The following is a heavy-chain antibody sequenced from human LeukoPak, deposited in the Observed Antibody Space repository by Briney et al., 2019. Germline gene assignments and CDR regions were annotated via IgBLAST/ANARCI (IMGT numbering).Heavy chain of an antibody. J-gene: IGHJ3*02. D-gene: IGHD3-10*01. CDR3: ARLITMVRGVIIHAFDI. Sequence: APVKVSCKASGYTFTGYYMHWVRQAPGQGLEWMGWINPNSGGTNYAQKFQGRVTVTRDTSISTAYMELSRLRSDDTAVYYCARLITMVRGVIIHAFDIWGQGTMVTVSS. CDR1: GYTFTGYY. CDR2: INPNSGGT. V-gene: IGHV1-2*02.